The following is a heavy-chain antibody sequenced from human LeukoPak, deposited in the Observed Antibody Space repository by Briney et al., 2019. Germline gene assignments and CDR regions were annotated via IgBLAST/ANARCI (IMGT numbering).Heavy chain of an antibody. J-gene: IGHJ4*02. D-gene: IGHD3-16*02. V-gene: IGHV3-23*01. CDR1: GFIFNNFA. CDR2: ISDSGGST. Sequence: GGSLRLSCAASGFIFNNFALNWVRQAPGKGLEWVSDISDSGGSTYYADSVKGRFTISRDNSKNALFLQMNSLRAEDTAVYYCVRGEDYDYVWGSYRYFHYFDYWGQGTLVTVSS. CDR3: VRGEDYDYVWGSYRYFHYFDY.